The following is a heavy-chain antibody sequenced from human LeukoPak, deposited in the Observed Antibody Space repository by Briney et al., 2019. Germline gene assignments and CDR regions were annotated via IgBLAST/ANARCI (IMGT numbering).Heavy chain of an antibody. CDR1: GGTFSSYA. Sequence: SAKVSCKASGGTFSSYAISWVRQAPGQGLEWMGGIIPIFGTANYAQKFQGRVTITADESTSTAYMELSSLRSEDTAVYYCARWSGWTPRSFDYWGQGTLVTVSS. V-gene: IGHV1-69*13. CDR2: IIPIFGTA. D-gene: IGHD6-19*01. CDR3: ARWSGWTPRSFDY. J-gene: IGHJ4*02.